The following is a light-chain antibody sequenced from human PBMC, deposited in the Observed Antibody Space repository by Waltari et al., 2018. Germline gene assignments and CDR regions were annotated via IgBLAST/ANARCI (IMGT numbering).Light chain of an antibody. CDR3: YSTDSTGNHVV. CDR2: DDN. V-gene: IGLV3-10*01. CDR1: ALPKKY. Sequence: SYELTQPPSVSVSPGQTARITCSGAALPKKYAFWYQQKSGQAPVLIIYDDNKRPSGIPERFSGSSSGTMATLTISGAQVEDEADYYCYSTDSTGNHVVFGGGTKLTVL. J-gene: IGLJ2*01.